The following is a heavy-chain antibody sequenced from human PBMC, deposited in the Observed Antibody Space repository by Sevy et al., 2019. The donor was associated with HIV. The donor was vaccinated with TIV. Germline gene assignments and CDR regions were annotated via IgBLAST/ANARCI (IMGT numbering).Heavy chain of an antibody. CDR3: AKGRGGSYIELNWFDP. CDR2: ISGSGGST. Sequence: GGSLRLSCAASGFTFSSYAMSWVRQAPGKGLEWVSAISGSGGSTYYADSVKGRFTISIDNSKNTLYLQMNSLRAEDTAVYYCAKGRGGSYIELNWFDPWGQGTLVTVSS. CDR1: GFTFSSYA. V-gene: IGHV3-23*01. J-gene: IGHJ5*02. D-gene: IGHD1-26*01.